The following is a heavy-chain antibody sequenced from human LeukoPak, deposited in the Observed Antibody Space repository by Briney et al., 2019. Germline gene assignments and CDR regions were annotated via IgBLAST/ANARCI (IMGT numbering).Heavy chain of an antibody. CDR1: GFTFSRYG. V-gene: IGHV3-30*04. D-gene: IGHD6-13*01. CDR2: ISYDGSNK. J-gene: IGHJ6*03. CDR3: AKEGYSRGYYSYYYMDV. Sequence: GGSLRLSCAASGFTFSRYGMHWVRQAPGKGLEWVTAISYDGSNKYYADSVKSRFTISRDNSKNTLYVQMNSPRAEDTAVYYCAKEGYSRGYYSYYYMDVWGKGTTVTVSS.